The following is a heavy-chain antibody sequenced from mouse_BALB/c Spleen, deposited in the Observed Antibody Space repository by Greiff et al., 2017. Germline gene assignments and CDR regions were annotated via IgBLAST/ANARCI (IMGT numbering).Heavy chain of an antibody. CDR2: ISSGSSTI. J-gene: IGHJ3*01. Sequence: EVQLVESGGGLVQPGGSRKLSCAASGFTFSSFGMHWVRQAPEKGLEWVAYISSGSSTIYYADTVKGRFTISRDNPKNTLFLQMSSLRSEDTAMYYCAREGYGNFFAYWGQGTLVTVSA. D-gene: IGHD2-1*01. V-gene: IGHV5-17*02. CDR1: GFTFSSFG. CDR3: AREGYGNFFAY.